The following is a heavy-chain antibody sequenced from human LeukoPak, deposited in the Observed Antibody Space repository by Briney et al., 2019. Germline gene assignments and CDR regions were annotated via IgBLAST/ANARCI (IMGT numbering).Heavy chain of an antibody. J-gene: IGHJ4*02. CDR2: IKQDGSEK. CDR1: GFTFSSYW. CDR3: ASRGLLGYCSSTSCYADYYFDY. V-gene: IGHV3-7*01. Sequence: GGSLGLSCAASGFTFSSYWMSWVRQAPGKGLEWVANIKQDGSEKYYVDSVKGRFTISRDNAKNSLYLQMNSLRAEDTAVYYCASRGLLGYCSSTSCYADYYFDYWGQGTLVTVSS. D-gene: IGHD2-2*01.